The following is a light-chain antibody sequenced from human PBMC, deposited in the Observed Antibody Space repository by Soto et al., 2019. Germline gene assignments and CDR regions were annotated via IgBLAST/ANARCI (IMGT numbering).Light chain of an antibody. V-gene: IGLV1-47*01. CDR3: AVWDDSLSVV. CDR2: RNN. CDR1: SSNIGNNY. J-gene: IGLJ2*01. Sequence: QSVLTQPPSASGTPGQRVTISGSGSSSNIGNNYVYWYQKLPGTTPRILIYRNNQRASGVPDRFSASKSGTSASLAISGLRSEDEADYYCAVWDDSLSVVFGGGTKLTVL.